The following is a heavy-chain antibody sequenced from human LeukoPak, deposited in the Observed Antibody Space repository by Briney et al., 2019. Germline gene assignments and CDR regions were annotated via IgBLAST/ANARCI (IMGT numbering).Heavy chain of an antibody. CDR3: ARGPHQHWPLGQF. D-gene: IGHD3-16*01. CDR1: GGSISLSYYY. V-gene: IGHV4-39*07. CDR2: VYYSGTT. J-gene: IGHJ4*02. Sequence: SETLSLTCSVSGGSISLSYYYWGWIRQPPGKALEWIGSVYYSGTTSYNPSLKSRVTISVDMSKNHFSLRLSSVTAADTAMYYCARGPHQHWPLGQFWGQGSLVTVSS.